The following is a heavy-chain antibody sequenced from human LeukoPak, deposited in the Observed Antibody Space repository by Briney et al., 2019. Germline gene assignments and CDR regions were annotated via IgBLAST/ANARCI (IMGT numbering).Heavy chain of an antibody. V-gene: IGHV1-69*05. J-gene: IGHJ4*02. CDR1: GYTSTSYD. CDR3: ARSGGHCSSDACYTLGY. Sequence: SVKVSCKASGYTSTSYDINWVRQAPGQGLEWMGGIILIFGSSNYAQKFQGRVTITTDESTSTAYMELSSLRSEDTAIYYCARSGGHCSSDACYTLGYWGQGTLVTVSS. D-gene: IGHD2-2*01. CDR2: IILIFGSS.